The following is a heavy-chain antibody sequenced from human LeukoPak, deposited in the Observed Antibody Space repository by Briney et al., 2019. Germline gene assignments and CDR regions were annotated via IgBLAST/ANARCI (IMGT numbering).Heavy chain of an antibody. D-gene: IGHD6-13*01. CDR3: ARSGQHLFDF. V-gene: IGHV3-48*03. Sequence: PGRCLRLSCAASGFTFSSSEMNWVRQAPGKGLEWVSYMSSSCGTTSYADSVKGRFTISRDNAKNSLYLQMNSLRAEDTAIYYCARSGQHLFDFWGQGTLVTV. CDR2: MSSSCGTT. J-gene: IGHJ4*02. CDR1: GFTFSSSE.